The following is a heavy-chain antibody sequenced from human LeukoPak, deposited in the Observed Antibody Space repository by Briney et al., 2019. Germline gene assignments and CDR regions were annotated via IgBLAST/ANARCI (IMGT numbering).Heavy chain of an antibody. CDR2: IYYSGST. V-gene: IGHV4-30-4*08. J-gene: IGHJ4*02. Sequence: SETLSLTCTVSGGSISSGDYYWSWIRQPPGKGLEWIGYIYYSGSTYYNPSLKSRVTMSVDTSKNQFSLKLSSVTAADTAVYYCARASSSWYSRLSFDYWGQGTLVTVSS. D-gene: IGHD6-13*01. CDR1: GGSISSGDYY. CDR3: ARASSSWYSRLSFDY.